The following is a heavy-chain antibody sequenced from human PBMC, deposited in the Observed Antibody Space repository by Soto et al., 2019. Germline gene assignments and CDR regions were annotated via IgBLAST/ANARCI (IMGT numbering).Heavy chain of an antibody. J-gene: IGHJ5*02. CDR3: ARGVPYSYGYVSWFDP. V-gene: IGHV4-61*01. Sequence: QVQLQESGPGLVKPSETLSLTCTVSGGSVSSGSYCWSWIRQPPGKGLECIGYICYSGSTNYNPSLKGRVTMSVDTSKNQFSLKLSSVTAADTAVYYCARGVPYSYGYVSWFDPWGQGTLVTVSS. CDR1: GGSVSSGSYC. CDR2: ICYSGST. D-gene: IGHD5-18*01.